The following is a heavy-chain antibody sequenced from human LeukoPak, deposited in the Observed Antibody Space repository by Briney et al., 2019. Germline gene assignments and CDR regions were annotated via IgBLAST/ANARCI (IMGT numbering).Heavy chain of an antibody. CDR3: AKRIQSAMAMGY. CDR1: GFTFSNYA. D-gene: IGHD5-18*01. Sequence: PGGSLRLSCAASGFTFSNYALSWVHQAPGKGLEWVSDISGSGGSTYYADSVKGRFTISRDNSKNTMYLQMNSLRAEDTAVYYCAKRIQSAMAMGYWGQGTLVTVSS. V-gene: IGHV3-23*01. CDR2: ISGSGGST. J-gene: IGHJ4*02.